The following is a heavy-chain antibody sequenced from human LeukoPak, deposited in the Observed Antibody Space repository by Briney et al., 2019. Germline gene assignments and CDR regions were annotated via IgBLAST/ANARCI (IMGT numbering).Heavy chain of an antibody. Sequence: SETLSLTCAVYGGSFSGYYWSWIRHPPGKGLEWIGEINHSGSTNYNPSLKSRVTISVDTSKNQFSLKLSSVTAADTAVYYCARENKVAGTSYYFDYWGQGTLVTVSS. D-gene: IGHD6-19*01. J-gene: IGHJ4*02. CDR3: ARENKVAGTSYYFDY. V-gene: IGHV4-34*01. CDR2: INHSGST. CDR1: GGSFSGYY.